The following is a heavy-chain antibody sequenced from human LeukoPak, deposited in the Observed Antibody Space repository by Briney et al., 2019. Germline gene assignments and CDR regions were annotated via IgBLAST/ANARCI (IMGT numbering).Heavy chain of an antibody. CDR2: ISGSGGST. CDR1: GFTFSSYA. Sequence: GGSLRLSCAASGFTFSSYAMSWVRQAPGKGLEWVSAISGSGGSTYYADSVKGRFTISRDNSKNTLYLQMNSLRAEDTAVYYCAKDHDNIVVVPAAGFDYWGQGTLVTVSS. V-gene: IGHV3-23*01. CDR3: AKDHDNIVVVPAAGFDY. D-gene: IGHD2-2*01. J-gene: IGHJ4*02.